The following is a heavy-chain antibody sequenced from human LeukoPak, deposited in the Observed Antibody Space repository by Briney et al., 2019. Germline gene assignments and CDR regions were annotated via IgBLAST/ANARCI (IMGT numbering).Heavy chain of an antibody. J-gene: IGHJ6*03. V-gene: IGHV3-33*01. CDR2: IWYDGSNK. CDR1: GFTFRSYG. CDR3: ARDRAAAMEYYYMDV. D-gene: IGHD2-2*01. Sequence: WTSLRLSCAASGFTFRSYGMHWVRLAPGQGLEWVGVIWYDGSNKNYANSVRGRFTISRDNSKNTLYLQMNSLRAEDTAVYYCARDRAAAMEYYYMDVWGKGTTVTVSS.